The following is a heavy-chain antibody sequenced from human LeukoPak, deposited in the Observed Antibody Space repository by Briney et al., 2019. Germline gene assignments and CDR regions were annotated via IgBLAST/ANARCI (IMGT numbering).Heavy chain of an antibody. Sequence: SVKVSCKASGGTFSSYAISWVRQAPGQGLEWMGGIIPIFGTANYAQKFQGRVTIIADESTSTAYMELSSLRSEDTAVYYCAREGQAVAGTGFYYYYGMDVWGQGTTVTVSS. D-gene: IGHD6-19*01. CDR2: IIPIFGTA. CDR3: AREGQAVAGTGFYYYYGMDV. J-gene: IGHJ6*02. CDR1: GGTFSSYA. V-gene: IGHV1-69*13.